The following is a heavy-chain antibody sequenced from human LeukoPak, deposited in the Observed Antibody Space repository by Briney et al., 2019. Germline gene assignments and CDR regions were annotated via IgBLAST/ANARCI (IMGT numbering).Heavy chain of an antibody. CDR2: IYYSGST. CDR3: ARFGSGLFDY. CDR1: GGSISSSSYY. J-gene: IGHJ4*02. V-gene: IGHV4-39*01. D-gene: IGHD3-10*01. Sequence: SQTLSLTCTVSGGSISSSSYYWGWIRQPPGKGLEWIGSIYYSGSTYYNPSLKSRVTISVDTSKNQFSLKLSSVTAADTAVYYCARFGSGLFDYWGQGTLVTVSS.